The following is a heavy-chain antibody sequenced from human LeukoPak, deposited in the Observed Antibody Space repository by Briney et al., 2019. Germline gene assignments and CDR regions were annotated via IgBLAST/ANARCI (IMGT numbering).Heavy chain of an antibody. CDR1: GFTFDDYA. Sequence: GGSLRLSCAASGFTFDDYAMHWVRQAPGKGLEWVSGISWNSGSTGYADSVKGRFTISRDNAKNSLYLQMNSLRAEDTALYYCAKDYGSGTQYDYWGQGTLVTVSS. J-gene: IGHJ4*02. CDR3: AKDYGSGTQYDY. D-gene: IGHD3-10*01. CDR2: ISWNSGST. V-gene: IGHV3-9*01.